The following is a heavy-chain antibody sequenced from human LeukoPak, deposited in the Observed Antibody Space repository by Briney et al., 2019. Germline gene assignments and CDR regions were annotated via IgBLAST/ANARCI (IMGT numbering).Heavy chain of an antibody. V-gene: IGHV3-23*01. D-gene: IGHD3-10*01. J-gene: IGHJ4*02. Sequence: EPGGSLRLSCAASGFTFNNYPMSWVRQAPGKGLEWVSAISDSGGSTFYADSVKGRFTISRDNSKNTLYLQMNSLRAEDTAVYFCAREEGTIIRGVIFWGQGTLVTVSS. CDR2: ISDSGGST. CDR3: AREEGTIIRGVIF. CDR1: GFTFNNYP.